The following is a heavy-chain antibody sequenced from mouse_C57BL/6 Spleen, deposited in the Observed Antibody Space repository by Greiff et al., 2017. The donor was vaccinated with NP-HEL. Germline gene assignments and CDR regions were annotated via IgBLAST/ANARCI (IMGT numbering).Heavy chain of an antibody. CDR2: IYPGDGDT. J-gene: IGHJ1*03. V-gene: IGHV1-82*01. CDR1: GYAFSSSW. CDR3: ARGGWYFDV. Sequence: ESGPELVKPGASVKISCKASGYAFSSSWMNWVKQRPGKGLEWIGRIYPGDGDTNYNGKFKGKATLTADKSSSTAYMQLSSLTSEDSAVYFCARGGWYFDVWGTGTTVTVSS.